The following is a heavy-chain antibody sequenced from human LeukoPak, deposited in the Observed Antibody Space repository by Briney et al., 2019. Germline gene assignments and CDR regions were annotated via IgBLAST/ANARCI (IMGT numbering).Heavy chain of an antibody. Sequence: PGGSLRLSCSASGFTFTNYGMSWVRQAPGKGLEWVSGLSGSGDGQFYADSVEGRFTISRDIFNNIGYLQMNSLRAEDTAVYYCAKGCQCPSGLSSWFDPRGQGTLVAVSS. CDR2: LSGSGDGQ. D-gene: IGHD1-14*01. V-gene: IGHV3-23*01. J-gene: IGHJ5*02. CDR1: GFTFTNYG. CDR3: AKGCQCPSGLSSWFDP.